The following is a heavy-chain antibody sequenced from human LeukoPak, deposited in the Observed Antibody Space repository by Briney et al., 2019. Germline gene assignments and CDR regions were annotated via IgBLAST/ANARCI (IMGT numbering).Heavy chain of an antibody. CDR1: GYTFTSYG. D-gene: IGHD5-12*01. CDR3: ARERGYSGQWEFDY. CDR2: ISAYNGNT. Sequence: ASVKVSCKASGYTFTSYGISWVRQAPGQGLEWMGWISAYNGNTNYAQKLQGRVTMTTDTSTSTAYMELRSLRSDDTALYYCARERGYSGQWEFDYWGQGTLVTVSS. V-gene: IGHV1-18*01. J-gene: IGHJ4*02.